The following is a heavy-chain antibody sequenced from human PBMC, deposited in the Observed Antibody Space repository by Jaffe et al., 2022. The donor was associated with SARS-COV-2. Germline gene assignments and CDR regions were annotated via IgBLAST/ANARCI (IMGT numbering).Heavy chain of an antibody. Sequence: QVQLQQWGAGLLKPSETLSLTCAVYGGSFSGYYWSWIRQPPGKGLEWIGEINHSGSTNYNPSLKSRVTISVDTSKNQFSLKLSSVTAADTAVYYCARVVVEGLFDYWGQGTLVTVSS. CDR1: GGSFSGYY. CDR2: INHSGST. V-gene: IGHV4-34*01. CDR3: ARVVVEGLFDY. D-gene: IGHD2-15*01. J-gene: IGHJ4*02.